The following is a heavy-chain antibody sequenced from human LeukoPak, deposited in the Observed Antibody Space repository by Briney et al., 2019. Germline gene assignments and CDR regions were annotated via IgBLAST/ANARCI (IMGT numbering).Heavy chain of an antibody. CDR3: ARDATYYHGSGGFDP. Sequence: SETLSLTCTVSGGSISSSSYYWGWIRQPPGKGLEWIGSIYYSGSTYYNPSLKSRVTISVDTSKNQFSLKPSSVTAADTAVYYCARDATYYHGSGGFDPWGQGTLVTVSS. J-gene: IGHJ5*02. V-gene: IGHV4-39*07. D-gene: IGHD3-10*01. CDR2: IYYSGST. CDR1: GGSISSSSYY.